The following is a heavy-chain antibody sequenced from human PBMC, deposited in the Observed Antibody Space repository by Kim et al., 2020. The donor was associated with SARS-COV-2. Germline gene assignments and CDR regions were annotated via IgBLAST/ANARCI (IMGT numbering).Heavy chain of an antibody. CDR1: GGSIRSGGKF. CDR2: ISYSGNP. CDR3: ARGQPLDY. V-gene: IGHV4-31*03. Sequence: SETLSLTCSVSGGSIRSGGKFWTWIRQHPAKGLEWIGYISYSGNPHYSPSLRSRVSISLQTSENQFSLELTSVTAADTAVYYGARGQPLDYGGQGILVT. D-gene: IGHD2-2*01. J-gene: IGHJ4*02.